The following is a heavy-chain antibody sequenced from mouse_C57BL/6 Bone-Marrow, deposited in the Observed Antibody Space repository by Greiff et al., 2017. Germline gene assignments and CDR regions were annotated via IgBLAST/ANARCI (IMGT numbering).Heavy chain of an antibody. Sequence: VQLQQSGPELVKPGASVKISCKASGYSFTGYYMHWVKQSPGNILDWIGYIYPYNGVSSYNQKFKGKATLTVDKSSSTAYMELRSLTSEDSAVYYCASPDYYGSSSWFAYWGQGTLVTVSA. CDR3: ASPDYYGSSSWFAY. J-gene: IGHJ3*01. CDR2: IYPYNGVS. D-gene: IGHD1-1*01. CDR1: GYSFTGYY. V-gene: IGHV1-31*01.